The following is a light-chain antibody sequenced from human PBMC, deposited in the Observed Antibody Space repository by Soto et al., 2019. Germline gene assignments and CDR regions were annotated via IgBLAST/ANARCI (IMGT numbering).Light chain of an antibody. V-gene: IGKV1-5*03. J-gene: IGKJ1*01. CDR3: PQHSIYSWT. CDR1: QSISSW. Sequence: DIQMTQSPSTLSASVGDKVTITCRASQSISSWLAWYQQKPGNAPKLLIYESSRLDSGVPSRFSGSGSGTEFTLTISSLQPDDFATYYCPQHSIYSWTFGQGTKVDIK. CDR2: ESS.